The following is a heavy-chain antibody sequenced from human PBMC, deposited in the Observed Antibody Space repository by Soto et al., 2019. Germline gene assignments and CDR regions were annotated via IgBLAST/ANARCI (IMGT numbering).Heavy chain of an antibody. D-gene: IGHD3-10*01. CDR3: TTDYYGSGSYYNVDYYYGMDV. CDR2: IKSKTDGGTT. J-gene: IGHJ6*02. CDR1: GFTFSNAW. V-gene: IGHV3-15*01. Sequence: GSLRLSCASSGFTFSNAWMIWVLQAPVKGLEWVGRIKSKTDGGTTGYAAPVKGRFTISRDDSKNTLYLQMNSLKTEDTAVYYCTTDYYGSGSYYNVDYYYGMDVWGQGTTVTVSS.